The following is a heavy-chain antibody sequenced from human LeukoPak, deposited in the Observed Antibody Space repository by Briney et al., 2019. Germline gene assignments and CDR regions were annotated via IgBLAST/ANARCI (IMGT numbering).Heavy chain of an antibody. D-gene: IGHD3-16*01. CDR3: ARGAKMYYDYVWGSSHPRLDY. CDR2: INHSGST. V-gene: IGHV4-34*01. CDR1: GGSFSGYY. J-gene: IGHJ4*02. Sequence: KTSETLSLTCAVYGGSFSGYYWSWIRQPPGKGLEWIGEINHSGSTNYNPSLTSRVTISVDTSKNQYSLKLSSVTAADPAVYYCARGAKMYYDYVWGSSHPRLDYWGQGTLVTVSS.